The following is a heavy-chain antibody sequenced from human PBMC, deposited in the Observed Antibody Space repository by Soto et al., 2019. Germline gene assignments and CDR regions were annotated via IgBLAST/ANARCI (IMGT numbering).Heavy chain of an antibody. V-gene: IGHV1-18*01. J-gene: IGHJ5*02. CDR2: ISAYNGNT. CDR3: ARGPGDCWFDP. Sequence: QVQLVQSGAEVRKPGASVKVSCKASGYTFISYGISWVRQAPGQGLEWMGWISAYNGNTNYAQKVQGRVTMTTDTSTSAAYMELSSVGSDDAAVSYCARGPGDCWFDPWGQGTLVTVSS. CDR1: GYTFISYG. D-gene: IGHD3-16*01.